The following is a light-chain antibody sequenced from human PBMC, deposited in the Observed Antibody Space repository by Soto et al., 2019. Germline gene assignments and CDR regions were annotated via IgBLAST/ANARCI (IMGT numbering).Light chain of an antibody. CDR3: QQYGSSPIT. J-gene: IGKJ5*01. Sequence: EIVLTQSPATLSLSPGERATLSCRASQSVSSTYLGWYQQQPGQPPRLLIHDTSSRAIGIPDRFSGSKSGTNFTLTIRRMEPEDVGMYYCQQYGSSPITFGQGTRLEIK. V-gene: IGKV3-20*01. CDR1: QSVSSTY. CDR2: DTS.